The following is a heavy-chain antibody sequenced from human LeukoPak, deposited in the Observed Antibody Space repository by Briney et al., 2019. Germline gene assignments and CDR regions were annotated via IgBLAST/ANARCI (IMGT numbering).Heavy chain of an antibody. V-gene: IGHV4-39*07. J-gene: IGHJ4*02. CDR2: IYYSGST. CDR3: ARDAYGSGSYYNLDY. CDR1: GGSISSSSYY. Sequence: SETLSLTCTVSGGSISSSSYYWGWIRQPPGKGLEWIGSIYYSGSTYYNPSLKSRVTISVDTSKNQFSLKLSSVTAADTAVYYCARDAYGSGSYYNLDYWGQGTLVTVSS. D-gene: IGHD3-10*01.